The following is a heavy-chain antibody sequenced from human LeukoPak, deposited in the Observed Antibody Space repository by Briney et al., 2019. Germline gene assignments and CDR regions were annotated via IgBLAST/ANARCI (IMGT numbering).Heavy chain of an antibody. CDR3: ARDSAPVRMSWYFDL. D-gene: IGHD2/OR15-2a*01. CDR1: GGSISGGPINSHY. J-gene: IGHJ2*01. V-gene: IGHV4-61*01. CDR2: VHYSGST. Sequence: SEILSLTCSVSGGSISGGPINSHYWTWIRQSPGKRLEWIGYVHYSGSTKYNPFLESRATISLDTSKNQFSLQLRSVSAADTAVYYCARDSAPVRMSWYFDLWGRGTLVTVSS.